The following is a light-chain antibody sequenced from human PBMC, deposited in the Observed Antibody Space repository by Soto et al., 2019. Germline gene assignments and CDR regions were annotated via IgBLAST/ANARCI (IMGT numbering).Light chain of an antibody. J-gene: IGKJ2*01. Sequence: EIVLTQSPGTLSLSPGERATLSCRASQSVSSSYLAWYQQKPGQAPRLLIYGASSRATGIPDRFSGSGSGTDFTRTISRLEREDFAVYYWQQYGSSHSMYTFGQGTKLEIK. V-gene: IGKV3-20*01. CDR2: GAS. CDR1: QSVSSSY. CDR3: QQYGSSHSMYT.